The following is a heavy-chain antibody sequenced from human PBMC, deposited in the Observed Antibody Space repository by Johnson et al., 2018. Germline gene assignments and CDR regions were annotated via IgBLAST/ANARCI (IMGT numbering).Heavy chain of an antibody. J-gene: IGHJ3*01. D-gene: IGHD3-3*01. CDR3: ARHQTIRRINDAFDF. V-gene: IGHV1-69*02. CDR1: GGPFSSYT. CDR2: IILLLGIA. Sequence: QVQLVQSGAAVKKXGSSVKVSCKASGGPFSSYTINWVRQTPGHGLEWMGKIILLLGIANYAQKFQGRVTITADKSTNTVYMELSSLRSEDTAVYSCARHQTIRRINDAFDFWGQGTMVTVSS.